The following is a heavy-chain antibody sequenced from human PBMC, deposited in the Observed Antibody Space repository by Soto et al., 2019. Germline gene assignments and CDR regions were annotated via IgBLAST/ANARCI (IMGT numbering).Heavy chain of an antibody. CDR2: ISVYNGNT. Sequence: QVKLVQSGTEVKKPGASLKVSCKASGYSFATSGISWVRQAPGQGLEWMGWISVYNGNTNYDQKLHDRVTMTTDTSTTTAYLEFRCLRSDDTAVYYCARAGQYYDSSGYVNWGQGTLVTVSS. CDR1: GYSFATSG. D-gene: IGHD3-22*01. J-gene: IGHJ4*02. CDR3: ARAGQYYDSSGYVN. V-gene: IGHV1-18*01.